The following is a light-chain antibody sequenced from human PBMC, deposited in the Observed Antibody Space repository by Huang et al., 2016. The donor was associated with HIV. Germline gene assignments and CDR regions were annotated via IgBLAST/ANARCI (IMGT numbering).Light chain of an antibody. CDR1: QSVLYSSNNKNY. Sequence: DIVMTQSPDSLAVSLGERATINCKSSQSVLYSSNNKNYLAWYQQKPGQPPKLLIYWASTRESGVPDRFSGIGSVTDFTLTISSLQAEDVAVYYCQQYYSTLTFGGGTKVEIK. V-gene: IGKV4-1*01. CDR2: WAS. CDR3: QQYYSTLT. J-gene: IGKJ4*01.